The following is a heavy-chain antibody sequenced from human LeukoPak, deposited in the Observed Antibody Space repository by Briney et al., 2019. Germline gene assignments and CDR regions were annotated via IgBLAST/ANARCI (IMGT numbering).Heavy chain of an antibody. CDR3: ARGSMHVYHLYTDY. CDR2: IKQDGSER. CDR1: GFTYTNYW. J-gene: IGHJ4*02. D-gene: IGHD3-16*01. V-gene: IGHV3-7*01. Sequence: GGSLRLSCAASGFTYTNYWVSWFRQAPGQGLEWVASIKQDGSERYYVDSVKGRFAISRDNAKNSLFLQLSSLRVEDTAVYYCARGSMHVYHLYTDYWGQGTLVAVSS.